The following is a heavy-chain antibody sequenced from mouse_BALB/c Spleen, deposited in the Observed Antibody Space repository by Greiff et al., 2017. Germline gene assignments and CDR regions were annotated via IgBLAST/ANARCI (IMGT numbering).Heavy chain of an antibody. J-gene: IGHJ4*01. CDR2: ISSGGSYT. Sequence: DVMLVESGGDLVKPGGSLKLSCAASGFTFSSYGMSWVRQTPDKRLEWVATISSGGSYTYYPDSVKGRFTISRDNAKNTLYLQMSSLKSEDTAMYYCARRGITTRDSYAMDYWGQGTSVTVSS. D-gene: IGHD2-4*01. CDR1: GFTFSSYG. V-gene: IGHV5-6*02. CDR3: ARRGITTRDSYAMDY.